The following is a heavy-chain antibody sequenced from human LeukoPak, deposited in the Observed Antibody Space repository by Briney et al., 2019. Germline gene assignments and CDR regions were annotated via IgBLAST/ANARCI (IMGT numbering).Heavy chain of an antibody. CDR1: GFTVSSNY. CDR3: ARGVMGWDRSFDY. CDR2: IYSGGST. V-gene: IGHV3-66*01. J-gene: IGHJ4*02. Sequence: PGGSLRLSCAASGFTVSSNYMSWVRQAPGKGLEWVSVIYSGGSTYYADSVKGRFTISRDNSKNTLYLQMNSLRAEDTAVYYCARGVMGWDRSFDYWGQGTLVTVSS. D-gene: IGHD2-8*01.